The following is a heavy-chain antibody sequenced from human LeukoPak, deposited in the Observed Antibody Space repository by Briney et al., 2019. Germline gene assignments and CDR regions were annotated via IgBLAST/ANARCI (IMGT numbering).Heavy chain of an antibody. CDR3: ARDSPGIRIFGLVTPN. J-gene: IGHJ4*02. CDR2: IKQDGSEK. D-gene: IGHD3/OR15-3a*01. V-gene: IGHV3-7*05. Sequence: GGSLSLSCSASGFTFSSFWISWVRQAPGKGLEWVAKIKQDGSEKYYVDSVKGRFTISRDNAKNSLYLQMNSLRAEDTAVYYCARDSPGIRIFGLVTPNGGQGSLLTVSS. CDR1: GFTFSSFW.